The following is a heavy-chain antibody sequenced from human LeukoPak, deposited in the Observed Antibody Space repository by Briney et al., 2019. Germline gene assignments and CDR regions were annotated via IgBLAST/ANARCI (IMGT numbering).Heavy chain of an antibody. J-gene: IGHJ6*03. D-gene: IGHD3-10*01. CDR1: GGSISSSSYY. CDR2: IYYSGST. V-gene: IGHV4-39*07. Sequence: SETLSLTCTVSGGSISSSSYYWGWIRQPPGKGLEWIGSIYYSGSTYYNPSLKSRVTISVDTSKNQFSLKLSSVTAADTAVYYCARIVITMVRGVITNYYYYYMDVWGKGTTVTISS. CDR3: ARIVITMVRGVITNYYYYYMDV.